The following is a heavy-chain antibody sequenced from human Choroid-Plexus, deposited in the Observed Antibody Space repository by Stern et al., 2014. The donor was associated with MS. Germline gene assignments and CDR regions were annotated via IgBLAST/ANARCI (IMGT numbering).Heavy chain of an antibody. CDR1: GFSFSSFG. D-gene: IGHD2/OR15-2a*01. J-gene: IGHJ4*02. V-gene: IGHV3-30*18. Sequence: VQLVEPGGGAVQHGRPLRLSCGASGFSFSSFGMNWVRQAPGKGMEWVALITYDGSKDYADSVKGRFAISRDNSKNPLYLQMNSLRAEDTAVYYCAKYRQYLTFFFDFWGQGSLVTVSS. CDR3: AKYRQYLTFFFDF. CDR2: ITYDGSK.